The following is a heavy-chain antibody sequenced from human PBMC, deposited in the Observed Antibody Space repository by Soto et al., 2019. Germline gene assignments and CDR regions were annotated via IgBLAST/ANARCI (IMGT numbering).Heavy chain of an antibody. V-gene: IGHV4-39*01. D-gene: IGHD2-15*01. Sequence: PSETLSLTCYVSGDSISSTRHYWVWIRQPPGKGLDWIGSIYYAGATYYNPSHKTRVSVTVDTSKNQFSLRLTSVTAADTVVYFCVGMVARYGGPSGGFDPWGQGTLVTVSS. J-gene: IGHJ5*02. CDR2: IYYAGAT. CDR1: GDSISSTRHY. CDR3: VGMVARYGGPSGGFDP.